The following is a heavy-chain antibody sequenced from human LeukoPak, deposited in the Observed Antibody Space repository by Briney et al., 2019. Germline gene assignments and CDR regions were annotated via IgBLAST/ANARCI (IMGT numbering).Heavy chain of an antibody. CDR3: ARGPFYYDSSGYYKYFQH. CDR1: GGSISSGGYY. CDR2: IYYSGST. V-gene: IGHV4-31*03. J-gene: IGHJ1*01. D-gene: IGHD3-22*01. Sequence: SETLSLTCTVSGGSISSGGYYWSWIRQHPGKGLEWIGYIYYSGSTYYNPSLKSRVTISVDTSKNQFSLKLSSVTAADTAVYYCARGPFYYDSSGYYKYFQHWGQGTLVTVSS.